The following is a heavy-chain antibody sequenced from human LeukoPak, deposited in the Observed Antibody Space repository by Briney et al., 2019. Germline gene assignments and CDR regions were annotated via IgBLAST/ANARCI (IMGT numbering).Heavy chain of an antibody. D-gene: IGHD3-10*01. CDR3: ARGRMVRGVILLDY. CDR1: SGSITGYY. Sequence: SETLSLTCTVSSGSITGYYWSWIRQPPGKGLEWIAYVYATGTTNYNPSLKTRATISIDTSKNQLSLTLTSLTATDTAVYYCARGRMVRGVILLDYWGQGTLVTVSS. CDR2: VYATGTT. V-gene: IGHV4-59*01. J-gene: IGHJ4*02.